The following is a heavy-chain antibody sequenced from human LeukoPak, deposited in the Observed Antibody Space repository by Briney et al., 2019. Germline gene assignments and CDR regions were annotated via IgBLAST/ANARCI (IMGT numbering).Heavy chain of an antibody. Sequence: PGGSLRLSCAASGFTFTSYAMSWVRQAPGKGLEWVSGISGSGGSTYYAESVKGRFTISRDNSKNTLYLQMNSLRVEDTALYYCAKVSSGYTFDWGQGTLVTVSS. CDR2: ISGSGGST. CDR1: GFTFTSYA. D-gene: IGHD5-18*01. CDR3: AKVSSGYTFD. V-gene: IGHV3-23*01. J-gene: IGHJ4*02.